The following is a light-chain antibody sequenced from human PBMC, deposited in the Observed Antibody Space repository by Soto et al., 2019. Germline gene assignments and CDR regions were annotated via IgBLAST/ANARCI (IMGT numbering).Light chain of an antibody. Sequence: DLQMTRCPSPLSASPGDRATTTCGASQSISTWLAWYQQKPGKAPKLLIYDASNLETGVPSRFSGSGSGTEFTLTISSLQPDDFATYYCQQYDNFPRTFGGGTKVDIK. V-gene: IGKV1-5*01. CDR1: QSISTW. CDR3: QQYDNFPRT. J-gene: IGKJ4*02. CDR2: DAS.